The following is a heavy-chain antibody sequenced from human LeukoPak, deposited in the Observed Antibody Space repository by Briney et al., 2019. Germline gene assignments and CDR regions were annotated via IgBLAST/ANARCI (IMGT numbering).Heavy chain of an antibody. V-gene: IGHV3-48*01. D-gene: IGHD3-22*01. J-gene: IGHJ4*02. CDR3: ARESTGGYWFFDY. CDR1: GFTFSSYS. CDR2: ISSSSSTI. Sequence: GGSLRLSCAASGFTFSSYSMNWVRQAPGKGLEWVSYISSSSSTIYYADSVKGRFTISRDNAKNSLYLQMNSLRADDTAVYYCARESTGGYWFFDYWGQGTLVTVSS.